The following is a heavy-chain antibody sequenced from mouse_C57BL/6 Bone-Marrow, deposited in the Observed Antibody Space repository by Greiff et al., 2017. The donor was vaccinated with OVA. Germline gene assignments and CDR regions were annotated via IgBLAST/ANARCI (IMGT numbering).Heavy chain of an antibody. V-gene: IGHV1-67*01. D-gene: IGHD1-1*01. CDR3: ARYYGSSYGNYFDD. CDR1: GYTFTDYA. J-gene: IGHJ2*01. CDR2: ISTYYGDA. Sequence: VTLVASGPELVRPGVSVKLSCKGSGYTFTDYALHWVKQSHAKSLEWIGVISTYYGDASYNQKFKDKATMTVDKSSSTAYMELARLTSEDSAVYYCARYYGSSYGNYFDDWGQGTTLTVSS.